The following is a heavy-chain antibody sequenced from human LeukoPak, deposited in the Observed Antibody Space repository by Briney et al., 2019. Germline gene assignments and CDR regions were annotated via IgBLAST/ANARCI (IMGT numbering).Heavy chain of an antibody. CDR3: ARVWAGYNRNFFDC. D-gene: IGHD3/OR15-3a*01. J-gene: IGHJ4*02. V-gene: IGHV4-31*03. Sequence: SQTLSLTCTVSGGSISSGGYYWNWIRQHPGKGLEWIGYIYYTGSTDYNPSLKSRSTISVDTSKNQFSLKLSSVTAADTAVYYRARVWAGYNRNFFDCWGQGALVTVSS. CDR1: GGSISSGGYY. CDR2: IYYTGST.